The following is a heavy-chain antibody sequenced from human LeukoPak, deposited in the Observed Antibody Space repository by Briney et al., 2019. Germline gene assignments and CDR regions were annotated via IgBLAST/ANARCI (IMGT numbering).Heavy chain of an antibody. CDR1: GFTFSSYS. V-gene: IGHV3-48*02. Sequence: GGSLRLSCAASGFTFSSYSMHWVRQAPGKGLEWVSYISSSSSTIYYADSVKGRFTISRDNAKNSLYLQMNSLRDEDTAVYYCARNGAIVVVTPEDYYYYGMDVWGQGTTVTVSS. CDR2: ISSSSSTI. D-gene: IGHD3-22*01. CDR3: ARNGAIVVVTPEDYYYYGMDV. J-gene: IGHJ6*02.